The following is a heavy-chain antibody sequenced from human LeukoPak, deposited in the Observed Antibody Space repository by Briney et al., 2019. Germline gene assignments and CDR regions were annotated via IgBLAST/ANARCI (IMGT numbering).Heavy chain of an antibody. Sequence: GGSLRLSCAASGFTLSSYWMHCVRQAPGKGLEWVSIIHSGGSTYYADSVKGRFTISRDNSKNTLYLQMNSLRAEDTAVYYCARYSDWYFDLWGRGTLVTVSS. CDR1: GFTLSSYW. CDR2: IHSGGST. J-gene: IGHJ2*01. D-gene: IGHD2-21*01. V-gene: IGHV3-53*01. CDR3: ARYSDWYFDL.